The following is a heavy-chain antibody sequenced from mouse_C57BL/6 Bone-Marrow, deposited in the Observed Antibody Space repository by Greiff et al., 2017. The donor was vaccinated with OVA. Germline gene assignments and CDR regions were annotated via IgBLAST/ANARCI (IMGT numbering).Heavy chain of an antibody. D-gene: IGHD2-5*01. V-gene: IGHV14-2*01. CDR2: IDPEDGET. J-gene: IGHJ3*01. CDR1: GFNIKDYY. Sequence: EVQLQQSGAELVKPGASVKLSCTASGFNIKDYYMHWVKQRTEQGLEWIGRIDPEDGETKYAPKLQGKATITEDTSSNTAYLQLSSLTSEDTAVYYCASYYSNYGGFAYWGQGTLVTVSA. CDR3: ASYYSNYGGFAY.